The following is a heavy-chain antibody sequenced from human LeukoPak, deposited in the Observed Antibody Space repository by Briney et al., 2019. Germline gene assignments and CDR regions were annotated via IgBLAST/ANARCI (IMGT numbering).Heavy chain of an antibody. D-gene: IGHD3-3*01. V-gene: IGHV4-59*12. CDR2: IYYSGST. CDR1: GGSISSYY. CDR3: ARNYDL. Sequence: EXXSLTCTVSGGSISSYYWSWIRQPPGKGLEWIGYIYYSGSTNYNPSLTSRVTISVDTSKNQFSLKLTSVTAADTAVYYCARNYDLWGQGTLVTVSS. J-gene: IGHJ4*02.